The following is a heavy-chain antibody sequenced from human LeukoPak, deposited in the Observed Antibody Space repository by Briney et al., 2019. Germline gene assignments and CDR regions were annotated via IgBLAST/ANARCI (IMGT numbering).Heavy chain of an antibody. J-gene: IGHJ2*01. Sequence: GGSLRLSCAASGFTFSSYEMNWVRQAPGKGLEWVSYISGSGSTIYYADSVKGRFTISRDNAKNSLYLQMNSQRAEDTAVYYCARVGYSYGSDWYFDLWGRGTLVTVSS. CDR1: GFTFSSYE. D-gene: IGHD5-18*01. CDR2: ISGSGSTI. CDR3: ARVGYSYGSDWYFDL. V-gene: IGHV3-48*03.